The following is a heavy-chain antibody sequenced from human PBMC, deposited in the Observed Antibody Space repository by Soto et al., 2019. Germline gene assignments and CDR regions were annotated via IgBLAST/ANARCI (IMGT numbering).Heavy chain of an antibody. D-gene: IGHD3-16*01. CDR3: AKCHGGKLENWHFDV. CDR1: GFTFRDHA. CDR2: ISSNGGGT. Sequence: EVQLLESGGGLVQPGGSLRLSCAASGFTFRDHAMSWVRQAPGKGLQWVSDISSNGGGTFYAYSVKGRFTISRDNSKNTLHLQMNRLRDEDTAIYYCAKCHGGKLENWHFDVWGRGSLVTVSS. J-gene: IGHJ2*01. V-gene: IGHV3-23*01.